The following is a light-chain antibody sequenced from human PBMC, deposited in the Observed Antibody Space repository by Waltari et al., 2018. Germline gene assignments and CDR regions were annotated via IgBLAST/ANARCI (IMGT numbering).Light chain of an antibody. V-gene: IGLV2-23*02. CDR3: CSSVGSSSFVV. Sequence: QSALTQPASVSGSPGQSITISCTGTSSDIGRYDLVSWYQKHPGKAPKLIIYQVSNRPSGVFYLFSCSKLGNTASLTIPVLQAEDEAYYSCCSSVGSSSFVVFGGGTKLTVL. J-gene: IGLJ2*01. CDR1: SSDIGRYDL. CDR2: QVS.